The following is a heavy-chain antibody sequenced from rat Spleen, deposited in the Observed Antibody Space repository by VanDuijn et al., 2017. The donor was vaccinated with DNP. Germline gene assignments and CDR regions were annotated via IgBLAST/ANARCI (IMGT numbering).Heavy chain of an antibody. CDR2: ISGSGDRS. Sequence: EVQLVESGGDLVQPGGSLKLSCVASGFTFNNYWMTWIRQVPGKGLEWVASISGSGDRSYYPDSLNGRFTVSRDNTRSILYLQMDSLRSEDTATYFCVTRTTGIFDYWGQGVMVTVSS. V-gene: IGHV5-31*01. CDR1: GFTFNNYW. J-gene: IGHJ2*01. CDR3: VTRTTGIFDY. D-gene: IGHD1-6*01.